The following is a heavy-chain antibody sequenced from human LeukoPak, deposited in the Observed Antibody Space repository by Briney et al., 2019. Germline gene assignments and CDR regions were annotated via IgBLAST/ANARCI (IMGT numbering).Heavy chain of an antibody. Sequence: GGSLRLSCAASGFTFSRYWMHWVRQAPGKGLMWVSRISPDGSTTLYADSVKGRFTISRDNAKNTLYLQMNSLGAEDTAAYYCTTVLSSSRYNLCDYWGQGTLVTVSS. J-gene: IGHJ4*02. V-gene: IGHV3-74*03. CDR1: GFTFSRYW. D-gene: IGHD6-13*01. CDR2: ISPDGSTT. CDR3: TTVLSSSRYNLCDY.